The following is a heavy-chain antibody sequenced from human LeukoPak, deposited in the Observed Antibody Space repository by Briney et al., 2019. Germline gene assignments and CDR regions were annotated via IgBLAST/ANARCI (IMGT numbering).Heavy chain of an antibody. CDR1: GGSIRSSYYY. J-gene: IGHJ4*02. V-gene: IGHV4-39*01. CDR3: ARGRWVLRGIIDY. D-gene: IGHD3-10*01. Sequence: KPSETLSLTCTVSGGSIRSSYYYWGWIRQPPGKGLEWIGSIYDSGSTYYNPSLKSRVTISVDTSKNQFSLKLSSVTAADTAVYYCARGRWVLRGIIDYWGQGTLVTVSS. CDR2: IYDSGST.